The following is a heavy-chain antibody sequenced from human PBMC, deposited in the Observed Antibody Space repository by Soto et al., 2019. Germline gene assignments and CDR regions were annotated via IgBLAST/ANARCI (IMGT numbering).Heavy chain of an antibody. CDR2: MYYNGNI. J-gene: IGHJ5*02. V-gene: IGHV4-59*01. D-gene: IGHD3-16*01. CDR1: GGSISNYY. Sequence: PSETLSPTCNVSGGSISNYYWTWVRQSPEKGLEWIGYMYYNGNINYNPSLKSRVTISIDTSKNQFSLTLKSVTAADTAVYYCASGGSWFDPWGQGVLVTVSS. CDR3: ASGGSWFDP.